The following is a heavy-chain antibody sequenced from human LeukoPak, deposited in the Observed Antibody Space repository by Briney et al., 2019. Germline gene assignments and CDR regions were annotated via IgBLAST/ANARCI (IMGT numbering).Heavy chain of an antibody. J-gene: IGHJ5*02. CDR3: AREPPRERWFDT. V-gene: IGHV3-7*03. Sequence: GGSLRLSCAASGFTFSSYAMSWVRQAPGKGLEWVANIKYDGSEKYYVDSVKGRFTISRDNAKNSLFLQMNSLRAEDTAVYYCAREPPRERWFDTWGQGSLVTVYS. D-gene: IGHD1-1*01. CDR1: GFTFSSYA. CDR2: IKYDGSEK.